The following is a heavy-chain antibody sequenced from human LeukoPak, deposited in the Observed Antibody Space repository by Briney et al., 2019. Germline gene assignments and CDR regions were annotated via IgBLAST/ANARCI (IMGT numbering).Heavy chain of an antibody. J-gene: IGHJ4*02. CDR2: ISSSSSYI. V-gene: IGHV3-21*04. CDR3: AKDLSGFFEVGFDY. Sequence: PGGSLRLSCAASGFTFSSYSMNWVRQAPGKGLEWVSSISSSSSYIYYADSVKGRFTISRDNAKNSLYLQMNSLRAEDTAVYYCAKDLSGFFEVGFDYWGQGTLVTVSS. D-gene: IGHD3-3*01. CDR1: GFTFSSYS.